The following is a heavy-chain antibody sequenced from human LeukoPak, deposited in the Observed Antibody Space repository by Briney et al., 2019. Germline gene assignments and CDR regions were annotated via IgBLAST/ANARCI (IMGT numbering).Heavy chain of an antibody. CDR2: ISGSGGST. CDR3: AKAPDSSDYYPIVDY. V-gene: IGHV3-23*01. CDR1: GFTFSSYA. J-gene: IGHJ4*02. D-gene: IGHD3-22*01. Sequence: GGSLRLSCAASGFTFSSYAMSWVRQAPGKGLEWVSAISGSGGSTYYADSVKGRFTISRDNSKNTLYLQMNSLRAEDTAVYYCAKAPDSSDYYPIVDYWGQGTLVTVSS.